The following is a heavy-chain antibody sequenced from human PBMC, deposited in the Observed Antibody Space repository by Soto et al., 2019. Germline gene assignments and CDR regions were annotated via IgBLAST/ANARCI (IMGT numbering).Heavy chain of an antibody. D-gene: IGHD3-3*01. CDR1: GGTFNRYA. Sequence: QVQLVQSGAEVKKPGSSVKVSCKASGGTFNRYAISWVRQAPGQGLEWMGGIIPIFGIGNDAQRFQGRVTITADESTGTAYMELSSLRSEDTGVYYCARSAMTLFGVVSIPPHYYSEMDGLGQGSTVTVAS. CDR3: ARSAMTLFGVVSIPPHYYSEMDG. V-gene: IGHV1-69*01. J-gene: IGHJ6*02. CDR2: IIPIFGIG.